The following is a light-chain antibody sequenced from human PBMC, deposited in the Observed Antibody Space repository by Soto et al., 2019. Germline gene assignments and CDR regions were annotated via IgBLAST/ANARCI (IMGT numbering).Light chain of an antibody. V-gene: IGKV3-20*01. CDR3: QQYNSYPWT. J-gene: IGKJ1*01. Sequence: EIVLTHSPGTLSFSPGEIATLSFRASQSVSSSDLAWYQQKPGQAPRLLIYGASSRATGIPDRFSGSGSGTDFTLTISSLQPDDFATYYCQQYNSYPWTFGQGTKVDIK. CDR1: QSVSSSD. CDR2: GAS.